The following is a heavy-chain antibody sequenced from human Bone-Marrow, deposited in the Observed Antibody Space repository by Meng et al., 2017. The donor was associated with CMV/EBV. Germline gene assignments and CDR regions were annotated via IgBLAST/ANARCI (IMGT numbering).Heavy chain of an antibody. CDR2: IYYSGST. J-gene: IGHJ4*02. D-gene: IGHD6-6*01. CDR3: ARVYSSSSGYFDY. Sequence: GSLRLSCTVSGGSISSYYWSWIRQPPGKGLEWIGYIYYSGSTNYNPSLKSRVTISVDTSKNQFSLKLSSVTAADTAVYYCARVYSSSSGYFDYWGQGTLVTVSS. CDR1: GGSISSYY. V-gene: IGHV4-59*01.